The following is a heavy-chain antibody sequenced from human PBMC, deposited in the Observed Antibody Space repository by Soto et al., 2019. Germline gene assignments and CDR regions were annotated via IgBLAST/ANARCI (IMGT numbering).Heavy chain of an antibody. V-gene: IGHV4-31*03. Sequence: SETLSLTCTVSGGSISSGGYCWSWIRQHPGKGLEWIGYIYYSGSTYYNPSLKSRVTISVDTSKNQFSLKLSSVTAADTAVYYCAHALRYDILTGYYPLINWGQGTLVTVSS. J-gene: IGHJ4*02. CDR1: GGSISSGGYC. CDR2: IYYSGST. D-gene: IGHD3-9*01. CDR3: AHALRYDILTGYYPLIN.